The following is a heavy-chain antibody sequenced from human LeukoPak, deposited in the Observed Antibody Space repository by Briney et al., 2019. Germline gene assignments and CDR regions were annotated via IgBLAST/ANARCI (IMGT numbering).Heavy chain of an antibody. CDR3: ARDLALIWFGDDYGMGG. CDR2: ISYDGSNK. J-gene: IGHJ6*02. Sequence: TGGSLRLSCAASGFTFSGYAMHWVRQAPGKGLEWVAVISYDGSNKYYADSVKDRFTISRDNSKNTLYLQMNSLRAEDTAVYYCARDLALIWFGDDYGMGGWGQGTTVT. D-gene: IGHD3-10*01. CDR1: GFTFSGYA. V-gene: IGHV3-30*04.